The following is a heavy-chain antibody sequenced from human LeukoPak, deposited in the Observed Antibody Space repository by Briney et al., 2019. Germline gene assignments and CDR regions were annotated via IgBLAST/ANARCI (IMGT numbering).Heavy chain of an antibody. Sequence: GGSLRLSCAASGFTFSSYWTHWVRQAPGKGLVWVSRINSDGSTTSYADSVKGRFTISRDNAKNTLYLQMNSLRAEDMAVYYCARNQGSDLDYWGQGTLVTVSS. D-gene: IGHD1-14*01. V-gene: IGHV3-74*01. J-gene: IGHJ4*02. CDR1: GFTFSSYW. CDR2: INSDGSTT. CDR3: ARNQGSDLDY.